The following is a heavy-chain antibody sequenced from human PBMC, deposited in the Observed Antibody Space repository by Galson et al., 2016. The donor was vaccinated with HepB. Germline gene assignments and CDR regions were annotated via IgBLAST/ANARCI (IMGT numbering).Heavy chain of an antibody. CDR2: IHYTGST. J-gene: IGHJ6*02. D-gene: IGHD2-21*01. Sequence: TLSLTCAVSGGSITSADNNWCLSRQQRGKGLEWMGYIHYTGSTYYSPSLTTRITISLNSSKNKFVLGLTSASAADSAVYYCARDSGCGGFSPFYYFGLDDWGRGTTVIVSS. V-gene: IGHV4-31*11. CDR3: ARDSGCGGFSPFYYFGLDD. CDR1: GGSITSADNN.